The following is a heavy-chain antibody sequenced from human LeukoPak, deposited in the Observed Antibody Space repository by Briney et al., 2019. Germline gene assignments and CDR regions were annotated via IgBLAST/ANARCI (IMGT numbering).Heavy chain of an antibody. CDR2: IKQDGSEK. CDR1: GFTFSSYW. V-gene: IGHV3-7*01. D-gene: IGHD3-9*01. Sequence: GGSLRLSCAASGFTFSSYWMSWVRQAPGKGLEWVANIKQDGSEKYYVDSVKGRFTISRDNAKNSLYLQMNSLRAEDTAVYYCARDKPQVPTGLGAFDIWGQGTMVTVSS. J-gene: IGHJ3*02. CDR3: ARDKPQVPTGLGAFDI.